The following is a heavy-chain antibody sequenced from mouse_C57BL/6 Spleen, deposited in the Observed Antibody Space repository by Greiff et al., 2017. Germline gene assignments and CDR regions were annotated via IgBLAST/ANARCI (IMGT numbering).Heavy chain of an antibody. Sequence: EVKLMESGGGLVQPGGSMKLSCVASGFTFSNYWMNWVRQSPEKGLEWVAQISLKSDNYATHYAESVKGRFTISRDDSNSSVYLQMDNLRAEDTGMYYCTGRGRTVCYFDYWGQGTTLTVAS. CDR3: TGRGRTVCYFDY. CDR2: ISLKSDNYAT. CDR1: GFTFSNYW. D-gene: IGHD3-3*01. V-gene: IGHV6-3*01. J-gene: IGHJ2*01.